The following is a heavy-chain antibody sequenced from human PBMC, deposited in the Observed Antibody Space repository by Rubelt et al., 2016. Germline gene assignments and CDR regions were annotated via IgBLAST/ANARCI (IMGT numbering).Heavy chain of an antibody. CDR3: ARDFFVWRKDDPNGFDYGLDI. Sequence: GWIRRPPGKGLEWIGYSHYSGTTNYSPSLRSRVTMSVDTSQNQVSLRLTSVTAADTAVYYCARDFFVWRKDDPNGFDYGLDIWGQGTTVTVSS. D-gene: IGHD3-3*01. V-gene: IGHV4-59*12. CDR2: SHYSGTT. J-gene: IGHJ6*02.